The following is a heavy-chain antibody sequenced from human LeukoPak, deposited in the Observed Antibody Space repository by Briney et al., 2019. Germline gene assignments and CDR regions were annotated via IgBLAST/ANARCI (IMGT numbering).Heavy chain of an antibody. J-gene: IGHJ5*02. D-gene: IGHD6-13*01. CDR3: ARLAGIAAAGPFDP. CDR1: GFTVSSNY. Sequence: PGGSLRLSCAASGFTVSSNYMSWVRQAPGKGLEWVSVIYSGGSTYYADSVKGRFTISRDNSKNTLYLQMNSLRAEDTAVYYCARLAGIAAAGPFDPWGQGTLVTVSS. V-gene: IGHV3-53*01. CDR2: IYSGGST.